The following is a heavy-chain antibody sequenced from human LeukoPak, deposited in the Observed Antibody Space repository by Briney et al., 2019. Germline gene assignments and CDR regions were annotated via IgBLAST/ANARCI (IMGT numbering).Heavy chain of an antibody. CDR1: GYIFSGYY. CDR2: INPNSGDI. Sequence: ASVKVSCKASGYIFSGYYMHWVRQAPGQGLEWMGWINPNSGDINYAQKFQGRVTMTRDTSISTAYMELSRLRSDDTAVYYCARDQVGAARFDSWGQGTLVTVSP. V-gene: IGHV1-2*02. CDR3: ARDQVGAARFDS. D-gene: IGHD2-15*01. J-gene: IGHJ4*02.